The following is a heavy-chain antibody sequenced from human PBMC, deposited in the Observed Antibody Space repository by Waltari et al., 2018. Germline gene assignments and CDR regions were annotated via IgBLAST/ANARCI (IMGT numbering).Heavy chain of an antibody. V-gene: IGHV3-30*18. D-gene: IGHD4-17*01. Sequence: QVQLVESGGGVVQPGRSLRLSCAASGFTFSSYGMPWVRQAPGKGLEWVAVIWYDGSNKYYADSVKGRFTISRDNSKNTLYLQMNSLRAEDTAVYYCAKDTAMMTSMDVWGKGTTVTVSS. J-gene: IGHJ6*03. CDR2: IWYDGSNK. CDR3: AKDTAMMTSMDV. CDR1: GFTFSSYG.